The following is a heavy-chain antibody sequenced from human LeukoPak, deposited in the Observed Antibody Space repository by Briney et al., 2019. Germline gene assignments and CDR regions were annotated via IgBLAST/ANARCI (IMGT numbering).Heavy chain of an antibody. Sequence: PSETLCLTCTVSGGSTSSDYWSWIRQSPGEGLEWVGYVYNSGDTGKNPSLKSRVTILLDTSKNQCSLKLTSVSAADTAVYYCARLKLGAYFDLWGRGTLVTVSS. CDR3: ARLKLGAYFDL. V-gene: IGHV4-59*08. D-gene: IGHD3-16*01. J-gene: IGHJ2*01. CDR1: GGSTSSDY. CDR2: VYNSGDT.